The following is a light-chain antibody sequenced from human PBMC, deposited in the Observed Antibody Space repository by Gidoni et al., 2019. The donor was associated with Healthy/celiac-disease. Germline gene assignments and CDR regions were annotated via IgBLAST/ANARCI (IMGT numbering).Light chain of an antibody. Sequence: DIVMTQSPDSLAVSLGESATINCKSSQSVLYSSNNKNYLAWYQQKPGQPPKLLIYWASTRESGVPDRFSGSGSGTDFTLTISSLQAEDVAVYYCQQYYSTPRTFXQXTKVEIK. CDR2: WAS. CDR3: QQYYSTPRT. J-gene: IGKJ1*01. V-gene: IGKV4-1*01. CDR1: QSVLYSSNNKNY.